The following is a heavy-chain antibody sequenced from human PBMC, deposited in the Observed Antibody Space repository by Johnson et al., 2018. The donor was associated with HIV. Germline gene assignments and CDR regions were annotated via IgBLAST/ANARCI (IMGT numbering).Heavy chain of an antibody. J-gene: IGHJ3*02. CDR2: ISWDGGST. V-gene: IGHV3-43*01. CDR3: AKDLTMYSSSSAAFDI. D-gene: IGHD6-6*01. CDR1: GFTFDDYT. Sequence: VQLVESGGVVVQPGGSLRLSCAASGFTFDDYTMHWVRQAPGKGLEWVSLISWDGGSTYYADSVKGRFTISRDYSKNSLYLQMNSLRTEDTALYYCAKDLTMYSSSSAAFDIWGQGTMVTVSS.